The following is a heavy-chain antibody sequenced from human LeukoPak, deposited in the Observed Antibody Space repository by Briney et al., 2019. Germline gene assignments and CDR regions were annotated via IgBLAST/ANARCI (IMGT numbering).Heavy chain of an antibody. Sequence: GESLRLSCAASGFTVSSNYMSWVRQAPGKGLEWVSVIYSGGSTYYADSVKGRFTISRDNSKNTLYLQMNSLRAEDTAVYYCAREIPRSGSSLDYWGQGTLVTVSS. CDR3: AREIPRSGSSLDY. CDR1: GFTVSSNY. J-gene: IGHJ4*02. V-gene: IGHV3-53*01. CDR2: IYSGGST. D-gene: IGHD6-19*01.